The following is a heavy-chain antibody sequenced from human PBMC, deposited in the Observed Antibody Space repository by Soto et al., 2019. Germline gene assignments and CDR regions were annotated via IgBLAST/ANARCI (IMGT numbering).Heavy chain of an antibody. J-gene: IGHJ4*02. CDR1: GGSISSSSYY. D-gene: IGHD2-2*01. Sequence: PSETLSLTCTVSGGSISSSSYYWGWIRQPPGKGLEWIGSIYYSGGTNYNPSLKSRVTISVDTSKNQFSLKLSSVTAADTAVYYCARSARNEVVPAAMGIDYWGQGTLVTVSS. CDR2: IYYSGGT. V-gene: IGHV4-39*07. CDR3: ARSARNEVVPAAMGIDY.